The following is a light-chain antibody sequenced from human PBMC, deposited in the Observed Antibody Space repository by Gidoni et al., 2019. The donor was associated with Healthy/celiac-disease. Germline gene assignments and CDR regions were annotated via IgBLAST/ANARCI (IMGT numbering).Light chain of an antibody. CDR2: AAS. J-gene: IGKJ2*04. CDR1: QSISSY. V-gene: IGKV1-39*01. CDR3: QQSYSTLMCS. Sequence: TQMTQYPSSLSASVGDRVTITCRASQSISSYLNWYQQKPGKAPKLLIYAASSLQSGVPSRFSGSGSGTDFTLTISSLQPEDFATYYCQQSYSTLMCSFGQGTKLEIK.